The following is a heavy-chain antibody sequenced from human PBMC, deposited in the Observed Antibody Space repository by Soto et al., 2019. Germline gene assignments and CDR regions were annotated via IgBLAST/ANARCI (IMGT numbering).Heavy chain of an antibody. CDR1: GDTSTNDH. V-gene: IGHV1-46*01. J-gene: IGHJ4*02. CDR3: AREGVSMFFFDY. D-gene: IGHD3-10*02. CDR2: INPSGVTI. Sequence: ASVKVSCKASGDTSTNDHVHWARQAPGQGLEWMGIINPSGVTISYAQKFQGRLTMTRDTSTSTVYMELTTLRSEDTAVYYCAREGVSMFFFDYWGQGTLVTVYS.